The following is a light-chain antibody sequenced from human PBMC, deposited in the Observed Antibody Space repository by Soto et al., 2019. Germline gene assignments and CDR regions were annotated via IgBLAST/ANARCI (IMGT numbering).Light chain of an antibody. Sequence: IPMTQSPSSLSAYVGDRVTITCRASQSISSYLNWYQQKPGKAPKLLIYAASSLQSGVPSRFSGSGSGTDFTLTISSLQPEDFATYYCQQSYSTPITFGQGTRLE. V-gene: IGKV1-39*01. J-gene: IGKJ5*01. CDR3: QQSYSTPIT. CDR2: AAS. CDR1: QSISSY.